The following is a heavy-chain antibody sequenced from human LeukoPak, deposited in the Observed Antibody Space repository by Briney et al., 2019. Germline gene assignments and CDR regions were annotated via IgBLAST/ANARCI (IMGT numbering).Heavy chain of an antibody. D-gene: IGHD6-13*01. Sequence: GGSLRLSCAASGFTFSSYAMSWVRQAPGKGLEWVSAISGSGGSTYYADSVKGRFTVSRDNSKNTLYLQMNSLRAEDTAVYYCAKEEQQLVHYYYYYMDVWGKGTTVTVSS. CDR1: GFTFSSYA. CDR3: AKEEQQLVHYYYYYMDV. V-gene: IGHV3-23*01. J-gene: IGHJ6*03. CDR2: ISGSGGST.